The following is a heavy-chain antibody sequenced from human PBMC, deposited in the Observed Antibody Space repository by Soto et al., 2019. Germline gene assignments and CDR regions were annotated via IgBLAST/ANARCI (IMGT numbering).Heavy chain of an antibody. V-gene: IGHV4-30-2*01. CDR3: AGGEDGYNLAY. CDR2: IYHSGST. CDR1: GGSISSGGYS. J-gene: IGHJ4*02. Sequence: SEALSLACAVSGGSISSGGYSWSWIRQPPGKGLEWIGYIYHSGSTYYNPSLKSRVTISVDRSKNQFSLKLSSVTAADTAVYYCAGGEDGYNLAYWGQGTLVTVSS. D-gene: IGHD5-12*01.